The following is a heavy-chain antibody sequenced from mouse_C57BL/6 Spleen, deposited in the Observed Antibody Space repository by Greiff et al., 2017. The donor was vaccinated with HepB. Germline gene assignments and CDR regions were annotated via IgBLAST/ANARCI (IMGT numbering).Heavy chain of an antibody. CDR2: ISSGSSTI. CDR1: GFTFSDYG. Sequence: EVQLVESGGGLVKPGGSLKLSCAASGFTFSDYGMHWVCQAPEKGLEWVAYISSGSSTIYYADTVKGRFPISRDNAKNTLFLQMTSLRSEDTAMYYCARPAVVAHWYFDVWGTGTTVTVSS. J-gene: IGHJ1*03. CDR3: ARPAVVAHWYFDV. D-gene: IGHD1-1*01. V-gene: IGHV5-17*01.